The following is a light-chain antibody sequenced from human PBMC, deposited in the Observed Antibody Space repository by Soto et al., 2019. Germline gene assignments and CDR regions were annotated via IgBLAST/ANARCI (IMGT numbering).Light chain of an antibody. Sequence: DIVMTQSPLSLPVTPGEPASISCRSSQSLLHSNGYNYLDWYLQKPGQSPQLLIYLGSNRASGVPDRFSGSGSGTDFTLTISRVEAVDVGVYYCMQALQTPLTFGGGTKVEIK. CDR3: MQALQTPLT. J-gene: IGKJ4*01. CDR2: LGS. V-gene: IGKV2-28*01. CDR1: QSLLHSNGYNY.